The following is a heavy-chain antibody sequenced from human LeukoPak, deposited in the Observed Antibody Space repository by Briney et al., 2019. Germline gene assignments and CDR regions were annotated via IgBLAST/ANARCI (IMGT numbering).Heavy chain of an antibody. J-gene: IGHJ4*02. CDR3: FCGWYGERGFDY. V-gene: IGHV3-74*01. CDR2: VNSDGSRT. Sequence: PGGSLRLSCAASGFTLSSYAMSWVRQAPGKGLVWVSRVNSDGSRTTYADSVKGRFTISRDNAKNTLYLQMNSLRVEDTAVYYCFCGWYGERGFDYWGQGTLVTVSS. D-gene: IGHD6-19*01. CDR1: GFTLSSYA.